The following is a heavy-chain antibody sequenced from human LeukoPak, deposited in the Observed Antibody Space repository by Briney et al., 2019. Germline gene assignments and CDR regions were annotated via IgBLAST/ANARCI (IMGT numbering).Heavy chain of an antibody. J-gene: IGHJ4*02. V-gene: IGHV3-23*01. CDR1: GFTFNGYG. CDR2: ISASGGST. Sequence: GGSLRLSCTASGFTFNGYGMNWVRQAPGKGLEWVSGISASGGSTYYADSVKGRFTISRDNSKNTLYLQMNSLRAEDTAVYYCAGRLTGSYFDYWGQGTLVTVSS. CDR3: AGRLTGSYFDY. D-gene: IGHD3-9*01.